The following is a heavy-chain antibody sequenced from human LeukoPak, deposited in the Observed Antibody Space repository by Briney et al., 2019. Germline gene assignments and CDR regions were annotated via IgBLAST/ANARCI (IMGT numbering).Heavy chain of an antibody. CDR3: ARLDGPGDY. D-gene: IGHD1-1*01. J-gene: IGHJ4*02. Sequence: ASVKVSCKASGGTFSSYAISWVRQAPGQGLEWMGIINPSGGSTSYAQKFQGRVSMTRDTSTSTVYMELSSLRSEDTAVYYCARLDGPGDYWGQGTLVTVSS. CDR2: INPSGGST. CDR1: GGTFSSYA. V-gene: IGHV1-46*01.